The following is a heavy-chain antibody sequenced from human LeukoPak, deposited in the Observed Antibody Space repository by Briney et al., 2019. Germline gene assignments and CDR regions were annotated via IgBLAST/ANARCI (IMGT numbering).Heavy chain of an antibody. V-gene: IGHV3-30-3*01. Sequence: PGGSLRLSCAGSGFTFSSYAMHWVRQAPGKGLEWVAVISYDGSNKYYADSVKGRFTISRDNSKNTLYLQMNSLRAEDTAVYYCARAPPYDSSSYYYYGMDVWGQGTTVTVSS. CDR2: ISYDGSNK. D-gene: IGHD3-22*01. CDR3: ARAPPYDSSSYYYYGMDV. CDR1: GFTFSSYA. J-gene: IGHJ6*02.